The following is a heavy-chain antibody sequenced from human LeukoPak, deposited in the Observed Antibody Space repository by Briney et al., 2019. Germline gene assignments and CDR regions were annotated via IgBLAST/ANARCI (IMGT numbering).Heavy chain of an antibody. CDR3: AKRETGTTKYFAY. D-gene: IGHD1/OR15-1a*01. J-gene: IGHJ4*02. Sequence: GGSLRLSRAASGLTFRNYAMSWVRQAPGEGLEWVSVIGVSGGTTYYADSVKGRFAISRDNSKDTLYLQMNGLRAEDTAVYYCAKRETGTTKYFAYCSEGSLVTVSS. CDR2: IGVSGGTT. V-gene: IGHV3-23*01. CDR1: GLTFRNYA.